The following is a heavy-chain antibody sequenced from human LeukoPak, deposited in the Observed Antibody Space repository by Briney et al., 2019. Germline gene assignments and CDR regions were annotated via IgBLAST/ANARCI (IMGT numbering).Heavy chain of an antibody. D-gene: IGHD4-17*01. CDR3: ARPHLRSDDAFDI. CDR2: INPNSGGT. V-gene: IGHV1-2*02. CDR1: GYTFTGYY. J-gene: IGHJ3*02. Sequence: ASVKVSCKASGYTFTGYYMHWERQAPGQGLEWMGWINPNSGGTNYAQKFQGRVTMTRDTSISTAYMELSRLRSDDTAVYYCARPHLRSDDAFDIWGQGTMVTVSS.